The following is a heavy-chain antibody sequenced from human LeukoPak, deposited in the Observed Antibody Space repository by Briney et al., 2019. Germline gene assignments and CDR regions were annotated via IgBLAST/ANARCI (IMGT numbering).Heavy chain of an antibody. CDR1: GYIFTNYW. D-gene: IGHD1-26*01. CDR3: ARLRGSSLDY. J-gene: IGHJ4*02. V-gene: IGHV5-51*01. CDR2: IYPADSDT. Sequence: GESLKISCQVSGYIFTNYWIGWVRQMPGKGLESMGIIYPADSDTTYSPSFQGQVTISADKSISTVYLQWSSLEASDTAMYYCARLRGSSLDYWGQGTLVTVSS.